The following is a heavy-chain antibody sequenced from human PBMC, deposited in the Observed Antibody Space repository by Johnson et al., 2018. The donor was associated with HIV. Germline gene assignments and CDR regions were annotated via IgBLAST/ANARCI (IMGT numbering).Heavy chain of an antibody. V-gene: IGHV3-11*06. J-gene: IGHJ3*02. D-gene: IGHD1-26*01. CDR3: AKDGGSYGGAFDI. CDR2: ITAGDT. CDR1: GFTFSDYY. Sequence: QVQLVESGGGLVKPGGSLRLSCAASGFTFSDYYMSWIRQAPGKGLEWVSYITAGDTYYPGSVKGRFSISRDNAKNSLYLQMNSLRPEDTAVYCCAKDGGSYGGAFDIWGQGTMVTVSS.